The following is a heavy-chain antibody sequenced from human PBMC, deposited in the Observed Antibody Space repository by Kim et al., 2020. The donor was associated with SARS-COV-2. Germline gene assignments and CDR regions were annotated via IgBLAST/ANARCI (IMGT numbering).Heavy chain of an antibody. CDR3: AKDLGRRLGYYYGMDV. CDR2: ISGSGGTT. J-gene: IGHJ6*02. Sequence: GGSLRLSCAASGFTFSNYAMTWVRQAPGKGLEWVSTISGSGGTTYYADSVKGRFTISRDNSKNTLSLQMNSLRAEDTALYYCAKDLGRRLGYYYGMDVWGQVTTVTVSS. V-gene: IGHV3-23*01. CDR1: GFTFSNYA.